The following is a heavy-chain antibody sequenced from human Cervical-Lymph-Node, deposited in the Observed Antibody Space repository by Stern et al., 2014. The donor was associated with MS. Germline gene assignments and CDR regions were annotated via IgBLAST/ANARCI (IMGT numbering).Heavy chain of an antibody. CDR1: GGTFSSYT. J-gene: IGHJ4*02. V-gene: IGHV1-69*01. CDR2: IIPMFGIA. Sequence: VQLVESGAEVKKPGSSVKVSCKASGGTFSSYTIGWVRQAPGQGLEGVGGIIPMFGIANYAEKFQGRVTITADESTSTAYMDLSTLRSEDTAVYYCARATSDYIWGSYRYLDYWGQGTQVTVSS. CDR3: ARATSDYIWGSYRYLDY. D-gene: IGHD3-16*02.